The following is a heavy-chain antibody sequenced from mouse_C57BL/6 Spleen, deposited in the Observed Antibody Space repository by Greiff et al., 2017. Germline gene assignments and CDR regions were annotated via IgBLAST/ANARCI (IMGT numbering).Heavy chain of an antibody. CDR2: IYPGDGDT. CDR3: ARSSTMVTTNAMDY. CDR1: GYAFSSYW. Sequence: VQLQQSGAELVKPGASVKISCKASGYAFSSYWMNWVKQRPGKGLEWIGQIYPGDGDTNYNGKFKGKATLTADKSSSTAYMQLSSLTSEDSAVYFCARSSTMVTTNAMDYWGQGTSVTVSS. J-gene: IGHJ4*01. D-gene: IGHD2-2*01. V-gene: IGHV1-80*01.